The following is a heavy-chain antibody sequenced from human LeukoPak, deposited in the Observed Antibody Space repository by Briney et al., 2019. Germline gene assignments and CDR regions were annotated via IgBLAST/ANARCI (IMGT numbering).Heavy chain of an antibody. CDR2: IYYSGST. CDR1: GGSISSYY. D-gene: IGHD5-18*01. V-gene: IGHV4-59*01. Sequence: SETLSLTCTVSGGSISSYYWSWIRQPPGKGLEWIGYIYYSGSTNYNPSLMSRVTISVDTSKNQFSLKLSSVTAADTAVYYCARAYTAMEPFDYWGQGTLVTVSS. CDR3: ARAYTAMEPFDY. J-gene: IGHJ4*02.